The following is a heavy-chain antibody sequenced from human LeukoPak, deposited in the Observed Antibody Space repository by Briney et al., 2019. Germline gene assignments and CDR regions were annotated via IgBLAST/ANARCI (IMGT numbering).Heavy chain of an antibody. Sequence: GGSLRLSCAASGFTFSSYGMHWVRQAPGKGLEWVAFIRYDGSNKYYADSVKGRFTISRDNSKNTLYLQMNSLRAEDTAVYYCAKDGYSSSWYTPDYWGQGTLVTVSS. D-gene: IGHD6-13*01. CDR2: IRYDGSNK. CDR3: AKDGYSSSWYTPDY. V-gene: IGHV3-30*02. J-gene: IGHJ4*02. CDR1: GFTFSSYG.